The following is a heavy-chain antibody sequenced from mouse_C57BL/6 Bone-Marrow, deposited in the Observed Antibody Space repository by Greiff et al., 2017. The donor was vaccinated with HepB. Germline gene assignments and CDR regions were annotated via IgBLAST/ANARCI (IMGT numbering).Heavy chain of an antibody. CDR3: ARRTGFITTVVAPYFDY. Sequence: EVQLQQSGPGLVKPSQSLSLTCSVTGYSITSGYYWNWIRQFPGNKLEWMGYISYDGSNNYNPSLKNRISITRDTSKNQFFLKLNSVTTEDTATYYCARRTGFITTVVAPYFDYWGQGTTLTVSS. V-gene: IGHV3-6*01. D-gene: IGHD1-1*01. J-gene: IGHJ2*01. CDR2: ISYDGSN. CDR1: GYSITSGYY.